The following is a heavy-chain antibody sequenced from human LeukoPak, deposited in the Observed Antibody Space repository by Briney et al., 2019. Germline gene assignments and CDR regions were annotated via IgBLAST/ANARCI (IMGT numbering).Heavy chain of an antibody. V-gene: IGHV3-7*01. CDR1: GFSFSSFF. CDR2: ISQDETET. Sequence: GSLKLSCAASGFSFSSFFFNWVSLHPAGELEWVAGISQDETETFYMGSVMRRFTISRENTKKSLYLQMNSLRAEDTAVYFCVRDLGHSRHYFEYWGQGALVTVSS. J-gene: IGHJ4*02. CDR3: VRDLGHSRHYFEY. D-gene: IGHD7-27*01.